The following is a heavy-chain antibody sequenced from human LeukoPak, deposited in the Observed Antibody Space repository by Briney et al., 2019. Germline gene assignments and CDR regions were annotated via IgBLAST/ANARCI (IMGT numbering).Heavy chain of an antibody. CDR1: GYSFTSYW. D-gene: IGHD5-18*01. CDR3: ARKSLYSYGEVGAFDI. CDR2: IYPGDSDT. J-gene: IGHJ3*02. Sequence: PGESLTISCKGSGYSFTSYWIGWVRQMPGKGLEWMGIIYPGDSDTRYSPSFQGQVPISADKSISTAYLQWSSLKASDTAMYYCARKSLYSYGEVGAFDIWGQGTMVTVSS. V-gene: IGHV5-51*03.